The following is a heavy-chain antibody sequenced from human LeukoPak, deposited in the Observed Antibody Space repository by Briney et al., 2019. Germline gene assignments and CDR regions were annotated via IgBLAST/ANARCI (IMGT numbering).Heavy chain of an antibody. Sequence: RGSLRLSCAASGFTFSSYEMNWVRQAPGKGLEWVAVISYDGSNKHYADSVKGRFTISRDNSKNTLYLQLNSLRAEDTAVYYCAKDSNPGDYYYHGMDVWGQGTTVTVSS. D-gene: IGHD1-14*01. CDR2: ISYDGSNK. CDR3: AKDSNPGDYYYHGMDV. V-gene: IGHV3-30*18. J-gene: IGHJ6*02. CDR1: GFTFSSYE.